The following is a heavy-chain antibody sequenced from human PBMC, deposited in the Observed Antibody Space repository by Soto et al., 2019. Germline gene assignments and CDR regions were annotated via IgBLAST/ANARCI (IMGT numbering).Heavy chain of an antibody. CDR2: INPNGGAT. Sequence: VQLAQSGAEVKKPGASVKVSCKTSGDSFNDYYIHWVRQAPGQGLEWMGWINPNGGATKYAKKFQGRVTVTRDTSIRTVYMELSSRRSDDTAVYYCARESGGATATLDYYYFYMGVWGKGTTVTVSS. V-gene: IGHV1-2*02. CDR1: GDSFNDYY. D-gene: IGHD5-12*01. CDR3: ARESGGATATLDYYYFYMGV. J-gene: IGHJ6*03.